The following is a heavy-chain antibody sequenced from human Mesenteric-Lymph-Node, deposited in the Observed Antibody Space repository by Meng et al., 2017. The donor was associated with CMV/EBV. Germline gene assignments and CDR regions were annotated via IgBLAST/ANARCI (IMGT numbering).Heavy chain of an antibody. V-gene: IGHV3-74*01. CDR1: GFIFNNYW. CDR2: IDNDGSST. D-gene: IGHD6-6*01. CDR3: ARGTSSISGPPRDY. J-gene: IGHJ4*02. Sequence: GGSLRLSCAASGFIFNNYWMHWVRQGPGKGLMWVSRIDNDGSSTTYADSVKGRFTISRDNAKNTLYLQMDSLRAEDTAVYYCARGTSSISGPPRDYWGQGTLVTVSS.